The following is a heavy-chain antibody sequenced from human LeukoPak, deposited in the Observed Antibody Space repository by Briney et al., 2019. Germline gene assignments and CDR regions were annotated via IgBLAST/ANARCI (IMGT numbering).Heavy chain of an antibody. CDR1: GYTFTGYY. D-gene: IGHD5-18*01. CDR2: MNPNSGNT. J-gene: IGHJ2*01. Sequence: ASVKVSCKASGYTFTGYYVHWVRQAPGQGLEWMGWMNPNSGNTGYAQKFQGRVTMTRNTSISTAYMELSSLRSEDTAVYYCARVGSSSSGYAWYFDLWGRGTLVTVSS. V-gene: IGHV1-8*02. CDR3: ARVGSSSSGYAWYFDL.